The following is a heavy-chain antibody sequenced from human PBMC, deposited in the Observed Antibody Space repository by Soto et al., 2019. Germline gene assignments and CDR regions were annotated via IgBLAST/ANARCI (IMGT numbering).Heavy chain of an antibody. J-gene: IGHJ5*02. CDR2: IYYSGTT. CDR1: GGSTRNYF. D-gene: IGHD3-9*01. CDR3: ARYVNPYDTAVWFDP. V-gene: IGHV4-59*01. Sequence: KPSETLSLTCTVSGGSTRNYFWSWIRQPPGKGLEWIGCIYYSGTTNYNSSLKSRVTISLDTSKNQFSPRLRSVTAADTAVYYCARYVNPYDTAVWFDPWGQGTLVTVSS.